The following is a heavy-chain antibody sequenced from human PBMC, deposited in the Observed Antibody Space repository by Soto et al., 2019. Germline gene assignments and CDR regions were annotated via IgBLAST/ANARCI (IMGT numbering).Heavy chain of an antibody. J-gene: IGHJ6*02. Sequence: GESLKISCKGSGYSFTSYWIGWVRQMPGKGLEWMGIIYPGDSDTRYSPSFQGQVTISVDKSISTAYLQWSSLKASDTAMYYCARRGPMVSYYYYGMDVWGQGTTGTVSS. CDR1: GYSFTSYW. V-gene: IGHV5-51*01. CDR2: IYPGDSDT. D-gene: IGHD2-8*01. CDR3: ARRGPMVSYYYYGMDV.